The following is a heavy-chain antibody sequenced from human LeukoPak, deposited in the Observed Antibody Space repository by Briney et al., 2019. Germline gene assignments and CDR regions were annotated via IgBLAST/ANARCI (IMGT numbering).Heavy chain of an antibody. CDR2: IYYSGST. J-gene: IGHJ4*02. CDR1: GGSISSYY. D-gene: IGHD3-9*01. CDR3: ARSKDILTGYCFDY. Sequence: SETLSLTCTVSGGSISSYYWSWIRQPPGKGLEWIGYIYYSGSTNYNPSLKSRVTISVDTSKNQFSLRLSSVTAADTAVYYCARSKDILTGYCFDYWGQGTLVTVSS. V-gene: IGHV4-59*01.